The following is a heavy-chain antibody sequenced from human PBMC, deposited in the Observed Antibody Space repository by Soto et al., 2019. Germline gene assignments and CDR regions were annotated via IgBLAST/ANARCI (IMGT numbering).Heavy chain of an antibody. D-gene: IGHD3-3*01. CDR3: ARHYDFWSGYYTGASYFAY. Sequence: SETLSLTCTVSGGSISSSSYYWGWIRQPPGKGLEWIGSIYYSGSTYYNPSLKSRVTISVDTSKNQFSLKLSSVTAADTAVYYCARHYDFWSGYYTGASYFAYCGQGSLVIVSS. V-gene: IGHV4-39*01. CDR1: GGSISSSSYY. J-gene: IGHJ4*02. CDR2: IYYSGST.